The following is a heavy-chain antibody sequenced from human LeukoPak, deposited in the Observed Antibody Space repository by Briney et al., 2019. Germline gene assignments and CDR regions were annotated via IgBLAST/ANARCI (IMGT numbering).Heavy chain of an antibody. CDR1: GFTFSSYW. Sequence: PGGSLRLSCAASGFTFSSYWRSWVRQAPGKGLEWVANIKQDGSEKYHMDSVKGRCTISRDNAKNSLYLQMNSLRAEDTAVYYCARDEGIAAAGTPFDYWGQGTLVTGSS. CDR2: IKQDGSEK. J-gene: IGHJ4*02. CDR3: ARDEGIAAAGTPFDY. D-gene: IGHD6-13*01. V-gene: IGHV3-7*01.